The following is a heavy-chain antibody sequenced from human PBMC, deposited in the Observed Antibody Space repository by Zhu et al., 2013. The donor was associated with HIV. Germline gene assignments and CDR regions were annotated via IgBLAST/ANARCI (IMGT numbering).Heavy chain of an antibody. Sequence: QVQVVQSGAEVKKPGSSVKVSCKASGGSFSSYAISWVRQAPGQGLEWMGGIIPIFGTANYAQKFQGRVTITADKSTSTAYMELSSLRSEDTAVYYCASRATVTRENWFDPWGRGNPRXPSSS. D-gene: IGHD4-17*01. CDR1: GGSFSSYA. J-gene: IGHJ5*02. V-gene: IGHV1-69*14. CDR3: ASRATVTRENWFDP. CDR2: IIPIFGTA.